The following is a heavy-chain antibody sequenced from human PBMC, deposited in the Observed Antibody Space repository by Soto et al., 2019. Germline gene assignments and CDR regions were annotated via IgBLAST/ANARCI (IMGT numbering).Heavy chain of an antibody. CDR1: GYTFTGYY. D-gene: IGHD3-10*01. CDR3: ARDFTDYYGSGSPPFGMDV. CDR2: INPNSGGT. V-gene: IGHV1-2*04. J-gene: IGHJ6*02. Sequence: AAVKVSCKASGYTFTGYYMHWVRQAPGQGLEWIGWINPNSGGTNYAQKFQGWVTMTRDTSISTAYMELSRLRSDDTAVYYCARDFTDYYGSGSPPFGMDVWGQGTPVTVSS.